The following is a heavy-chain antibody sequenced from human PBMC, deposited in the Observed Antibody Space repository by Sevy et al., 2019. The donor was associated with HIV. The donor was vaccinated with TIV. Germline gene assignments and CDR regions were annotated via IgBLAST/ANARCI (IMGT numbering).Heavy chain of an antibody. V-gene: IGHV3-74*01. CDR1: GFDFSSHW. J-gene: IGHJ4*02. Sequence: GGSLRLSCEASGFDFSSHWMQWVRQAPGKGLVWVSRMNTDGSSTNYADSVKGRITISRDNAKNTLYLEMNNLRDEDTALYYYATPRFDFWGPGTLVTVSS. CDR2: MNTDGSST. CDR3: ATPRFDF.